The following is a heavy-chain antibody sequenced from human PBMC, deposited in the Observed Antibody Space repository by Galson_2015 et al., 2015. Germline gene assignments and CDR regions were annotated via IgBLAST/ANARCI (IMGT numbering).Heavy chain of an antibody. Sequence: SVKVSCKASGYTFTSYAMHWVRQAPGQRLEWMGWINAGNGNTKYSQKFQGRVTITRDTSASTAYMELSSLRSEDTAVYYCARAYCSSTSCYTHYYYGMDVWGQGTTVPVSS. CDR1: GYTFTSYA. CDR3: ARAYCSSTSCYTHYYYGMDV. J-gene: IGHJ6*02. CDR2: INAGNGNT. V-gene: IGHV1-3*01. D-gene: IGHD2-2*02.